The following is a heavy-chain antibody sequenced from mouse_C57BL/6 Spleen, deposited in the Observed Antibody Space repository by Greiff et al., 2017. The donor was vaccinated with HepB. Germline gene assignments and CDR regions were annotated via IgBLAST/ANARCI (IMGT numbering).Heavy chain of an antibody. CDR3: ARQGAYPLYYFDY. D-gene: IGHD3-1*01. CDR2: IDPSDSYT. J-gene: IGHJ2*01. CDR1: GYTFTSYW. V-gene: IGHV1-69*01. Sequence: VQLQQPGAELVMPGASVKLSCKASGYTFTSYWMHWVKQRPGQGLEWIGEIDPSDSYTNYNQKFKGKSTLTVDKSSSTAYMQLSSLTSEDSAVYYCARQGAYPLYYFDYWGQGTTLTVSS.